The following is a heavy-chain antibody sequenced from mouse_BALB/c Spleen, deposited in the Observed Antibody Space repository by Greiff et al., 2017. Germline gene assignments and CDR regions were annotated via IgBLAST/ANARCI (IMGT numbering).Heavy chain of an antibody. V-gene: IGHV1-87*01. CDR2: IYPGDGDT. CDR3: ARSLALFDY. CDR1: GYTFTSYW. Sequence: VMLVESGAELARPGASVKLSCKASGYTFTSYWMQWVKQRPGQGLEWIGAIYPGDGDTRYTQKFKGKATLTADKSSSTAYMQLSSLASEDSAVYYCARSLALFDYWGQGTTLTVSS. J-gene: IGHJ2*01.